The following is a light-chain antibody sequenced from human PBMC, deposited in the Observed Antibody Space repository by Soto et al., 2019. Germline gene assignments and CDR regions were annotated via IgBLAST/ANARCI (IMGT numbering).Light chain of an antibody. V-gene: IGKV3-15*01. CDR1: QNVGSN. Sequence: EIVMTQSPATLSVSPGERITISCRASQNVGSNLAWYQQTPGQPPSLLIYTTSTRAAGVPARFSGSGSGTEFTLTIDSLQSEDFALYYCQQYNSWPRTFGQGTKVDIK. J-gene: IGKJ1*01. CDR3: QQYNSWPRT. CDR2: TTS.